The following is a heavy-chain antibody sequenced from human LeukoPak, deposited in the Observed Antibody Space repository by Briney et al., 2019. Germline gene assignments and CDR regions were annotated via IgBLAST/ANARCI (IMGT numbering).Heavy chain of an antibody. J-gene: IGHJ4*02. CDR3: ARSSNSPRYDTFDY. V-gene: IGHV1-18*01. D-gene: IGHD6-6*01. Sequence: ASVKVSCQASGYTFTNYAITWVRQAPGQGLEWMGWTSTYNGNTNYAQKLQDRVTMTTDTSTSTAYLDLRSLRSDDTAVYYCARSSNSPRYDTFDYWGQGTLVTVSS. CDR2: TSTYNGNT. CDR1: GYTFTNYA.